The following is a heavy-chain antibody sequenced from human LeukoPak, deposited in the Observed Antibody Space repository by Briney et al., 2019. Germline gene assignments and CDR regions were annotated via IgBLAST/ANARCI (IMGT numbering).Heavy chain of an antibody. D-gene: IGHD3-22*01. J-gene: IGHJ3*02. CDR1: GFTFSSYA. Sequence: GGSLRLSCAASGFTFSSYAMSWVRQAPGKGLEWVSAISVSGGSTYYADSVKGRFTISRDNSKNTLYLQMNSPRAEDTAVYYCAKDLDSSGYSDAFDIWGQGTMVTVSS. CDR3: AKDLDSSGYSDAFDI. V-gene: IGHV3-23*01. CDR2: ISVSGGST.